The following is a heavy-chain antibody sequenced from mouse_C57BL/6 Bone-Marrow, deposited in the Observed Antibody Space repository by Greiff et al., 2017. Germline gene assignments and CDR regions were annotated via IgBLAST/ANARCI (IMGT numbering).Heavy chain of an antibody. J-gene: IGHJ4*01. Sequence: VKLVESGPGLVAPSQSLSITCTVSGFSLTSYGVDWVRQPPGKGLEWLGVIWGGGSTNYHSALMSRLSISIDNSKSQVFLKMNSLQTEDTAMYYCAKHIYYYGSSYGYAMDYWGQGTSVTVSS. CDR2: IWGGGST. V-gene: IGHV2-9*01. D-gene: IGHD1-1*01. CDR1: GFSLTSYG. CDR3: AKHIYYYGSSYGYAMDY.